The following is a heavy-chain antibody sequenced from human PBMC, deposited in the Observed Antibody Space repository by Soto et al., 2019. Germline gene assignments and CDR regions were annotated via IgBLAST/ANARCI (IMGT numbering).Heavy chain of an antibody. D-gene: IGHD3-16*01. Sequence: QVQLVQSGAEVKKPGASVKFSCKASGYTFTSLDTNWVRQATGQGLEWMGWMNPNSANTGYAQRFQGRVTMTTNTSISTAYMELSSLRSEDTAVYYCARELTSRAVDYWGQGTLVTVSS. CDR1: GYTFTSLD. CDR3: ARELTSRAVDY. J-gene: IGHJ4*02. CDR2: MNPNSANT. V-gene: IGHV1-8*01.